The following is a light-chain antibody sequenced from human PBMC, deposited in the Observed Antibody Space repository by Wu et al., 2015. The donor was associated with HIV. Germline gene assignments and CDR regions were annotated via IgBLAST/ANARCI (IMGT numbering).Light chain of an antibody. J-gene: IGKJ1*01. Sequence: DIQMTQSPSSLSASVGDRVTITCRASQSISNYLNWYQQKPGKAPKLLINAASSLQSGVPSRFSGSGSGTDLTLTISSLQPEDFATYFCQQSYSKFRTFGQGTKVEIK. V-gene: IGKV1-39*01. CDR1: QSISNY. CDR3: QQSYSKFRT. CDR2: AAS.